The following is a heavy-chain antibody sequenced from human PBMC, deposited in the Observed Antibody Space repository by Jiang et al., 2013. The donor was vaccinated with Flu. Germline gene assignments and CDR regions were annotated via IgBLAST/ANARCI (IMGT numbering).Heavy chain of an antibody. CDR2: IYSGGST. V-gene: IGHV3-66*01. J-gene: IGHJ4*02. CDR3: ASVTRTNGYSYRPFGPFDY. CDR1: GFSVSSNF. D-gene: IGHD2-8*01. Sequence: SGGGLVQPGGSLRLSCTASGFSVSSNFMNWVRQAPGRGLEWVSVIYSGGSTHYADSVQGRFTISRDSSKNTLYLQMDSLRADDTAVYYCASVTRTNGYSYRPFGPFDYWGPGIPGHR.